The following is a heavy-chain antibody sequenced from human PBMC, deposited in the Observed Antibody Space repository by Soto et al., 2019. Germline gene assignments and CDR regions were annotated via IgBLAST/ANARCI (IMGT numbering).Heavy chain of an antibody. CDR1: GFTFSSYA. Sequence: GGSLRLSCAASGFTFSSYAMHWVRQAPGKGLEWVAVTSYGGSSRYYADSVKGRFTISRDNSKNTLYLQMNSLRPEDTAVYYCARPGRWLQSHVDYWGPGTLVTVSS. CDR3: ARPGRWLQSHVDY. CDR2: TSYGGSSR. V-gene: IGHV3-30-3*01. J-gene: IGHJ4*02. D-gene: IGHD1-26*01.